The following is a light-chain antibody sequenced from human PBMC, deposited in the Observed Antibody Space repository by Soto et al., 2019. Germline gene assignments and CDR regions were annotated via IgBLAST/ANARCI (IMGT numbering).Light chain of an antibody. V-gene: IGKV1-39*01. Sequence: DIQMSQSPSSVSSSVGCRVTITCRASQSISSYLNWYQQKPGKAPKLLIYAASSLQSGVPSRFSGSGSGTEFTLTISSLQPDDFATYYCQQYNSYSTFGQGTKVDIK. J-gene: IGKJ1*01. CDR1: QSISSY. CDR2: AAS. CDR3: QQYNSYST.